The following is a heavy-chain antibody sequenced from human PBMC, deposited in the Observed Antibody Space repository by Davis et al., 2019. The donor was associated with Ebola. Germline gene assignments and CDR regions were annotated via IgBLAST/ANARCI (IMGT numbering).Heavy chain of an antibody. CDR1: GFTFSSYW. D-gene: IGHD3-3*01. CDR2: IKQDGSEK. CDR3: ARFHGGYDFWSGYYYYYYYGMDV. J-gene: IGHJ6*02. Sequence: GGSLSLSCAASGFTFSSYWMSWVRQAPGKGLEWVANIKQDGSEKYYVDSVKGRFTISRDNAKNSLYLQMNSLRAEDTAVYYCARFHGGYDFWSGYYYYYYYGMDVWGQGTTVTVSS. V-gene: IGHV3-7*03.